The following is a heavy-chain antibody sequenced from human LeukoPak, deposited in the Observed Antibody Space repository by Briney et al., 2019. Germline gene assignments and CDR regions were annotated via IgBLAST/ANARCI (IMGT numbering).Heavy chain of an antibody. CDR2: IIPIFGTA. J-gene: IGHJ1*01. CDR3: ASTYYYDSSGYYRAEYFQH. D-gene: IGHD3-22*01. CDR1: GGIFSSYA. V-gene: IGHV1-69*13. Sequence: SVNVSCKASGGIFSSYAISWVRQAPGQGLEWMGGIIPIFGTANYAQKFQGRVTITADESTSTAYMELSSLRSEDTAVYYCASTYYYDSSGYYRAEYFQHWGRGTLVTVS.